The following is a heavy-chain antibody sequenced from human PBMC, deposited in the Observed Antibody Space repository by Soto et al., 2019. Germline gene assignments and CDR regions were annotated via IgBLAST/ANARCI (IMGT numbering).Heavy chain of an antibody. V-gene: IGHV1-18*01. D-gene: IGHD6-13*01. Sequence: ASVKVSCKTSGYIFTSYHINWVRQAPGQGLEWMGWITAYNGNANYAQKFQGRVTMTTDTSTSTAYMEVRTLRSDDTAVYYCARGSSSWYYDYDYGLNVWGRGTTVAVSS. CDR1: GYIFTSYH. CDR3: ARGSSSWYYDYDYGLNV. J-gene: IGHJ6*02. CDR2: ITAYNGNA.